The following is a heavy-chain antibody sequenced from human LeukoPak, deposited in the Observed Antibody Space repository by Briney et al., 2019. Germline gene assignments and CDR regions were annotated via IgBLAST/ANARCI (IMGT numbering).Heavy chain of an antibody. CDR2: FHTSGST. Sequence: PSETLSLTCTVSGGSISSNYWSWIRQPAGKGLEWIGRFHTSGSTNYSPSLKSRVTMSVDTSKNQFSLNLTSVTAADTAVYYCASSYYYGSGENWFDPWGQGTLVTVSS. J-gene: IGHJ5*02. D-gene: IGHD3-10*01. CDR1: GGSISSNY. V-gene: IGHV4-4*07. CDR3: ASSYYYGSGENWFDP.